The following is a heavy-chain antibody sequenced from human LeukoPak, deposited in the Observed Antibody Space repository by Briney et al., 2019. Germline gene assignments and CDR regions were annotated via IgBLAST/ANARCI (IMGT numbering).Heavy chain of an antibody. J-gene: IGHJ4*02. CDR1: GFTFSSFA. CDR3: AKDPPHVSWLFDY. V-gene: IGHV3-23*01. D-gene: IGHD3-16*01. CDR2: ISGSGGTT. Sequence: GGSLRLSCAASGFTFSSFAMSWVRQAPGKGLEWVSAISGSGGTTYYADSVKGRFTISRDNSKNTLYLKMNSLRAEDTAVYYCAKDPPHVSWLFDYWGQGTLVTVSS.